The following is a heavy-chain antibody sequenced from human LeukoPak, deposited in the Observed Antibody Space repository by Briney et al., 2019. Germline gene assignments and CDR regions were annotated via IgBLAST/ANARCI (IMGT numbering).Heavy chain of an antibody. CDR3: ARGLVGHHFDY. D-gene: IGHD2-8*02. V-gene: IGHV4-34*01. Sequence: SETLSLTCAVYGGSFRGYYWNWIRQPPGKGLEWIGEINHSGSTNYNPSLKSRVTISVDTSKNQFSLKLSSVTAADTAVYYCARGLVGHHFDYRGQGTLVTVSS. CDR1: GGSFRGYY. CDR2: INHSGST. J-gene: IGHJ4*02.